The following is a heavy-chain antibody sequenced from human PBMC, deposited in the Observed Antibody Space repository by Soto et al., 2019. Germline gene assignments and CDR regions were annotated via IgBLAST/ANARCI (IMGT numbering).Heavy chain of an antibody. CDR1: GFTFSSYA. CDR2: ISYDGSNK. D-gene: IGHD3-22*01. V-gene: IGHV3-30-3*01. J-gene: IGHJ1*01. CDR3: AREYYYDSSGYPGYFQH. Sequence: QVQLVESGGGVVQPGRSLRLSCAASGFTFSSYAMHWVRQAPGKGLEWVAVISYDGSNKYYADSVKGRFTISRDNSKNTLYLQMNSLRAEDTAVDYCAREYYYDSSGYPGYFQHWGQGTLVTVSS.